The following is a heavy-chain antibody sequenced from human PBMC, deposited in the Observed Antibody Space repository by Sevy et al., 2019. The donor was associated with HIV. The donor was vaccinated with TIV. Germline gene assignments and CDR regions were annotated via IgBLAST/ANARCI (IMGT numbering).Heavy chain of an antibody. D-gene: IGHD5-18*01. Sequence: ASVKVSCKASGYTFTSYGISWVRQAPGQGLEWMGWISAYNGNTNYAQKLQGRVTMTTDTSTSTAYMELRSLRSDDTAVYYCARDIRYSYVAPYFDYWGQGTLVTVSS. CDR1: GYTFTSYG. CDR3: ARDIRYSYVAPYFDY. CDR2: ISAYNGNT. V-gene: IGHV1-18*01. J-gene: IGHJ4*02.